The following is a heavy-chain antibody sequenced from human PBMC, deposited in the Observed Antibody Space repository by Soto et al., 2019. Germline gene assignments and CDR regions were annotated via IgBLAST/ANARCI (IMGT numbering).Heavy chain of an antibody. V-gene: IGHV1-8*01. CDR2: MNPNSGNT. CDR3: ARAVHYYYDSSGYYYGVFYFDY. CDR1: EYTFTSYD. Sequence: QVQLVQSGAEVKKPGASVKVSCKASEYTFTSYDINWVRQATGQGLEWMGWMNPNSGNTGYAQKFQGRVTMTRNTSISTAYMELSSLRSEDTAVYYCARAVHYYYDSSGYYYGVFYFDYWGQGTLVTVSS. D-gene: IGHD3-22*01. J-gene: IGHJ4*02.